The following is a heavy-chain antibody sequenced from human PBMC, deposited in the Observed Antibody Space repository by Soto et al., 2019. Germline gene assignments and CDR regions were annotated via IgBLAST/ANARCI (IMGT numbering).Heavy chain of an antibody. CDR2: IYHSGST. J-gene: IGHJ5*02. CDR1: GGSISSGGYS. Sequence: QLQLQESGSGLVKPSQTLSLTCAVSGGSISSGGYSWSWIRQPPGKGLEWIGYIYHSGSTYYNPSPXIXFAIPVDRSKNQFSLKLSSVTAADPDVYYCASVPGPWGQGTLVTVSS. V-gene: IGHV4-30-2*01. CDR3: ASVPGP. D-gene: IGHD6-6*01.